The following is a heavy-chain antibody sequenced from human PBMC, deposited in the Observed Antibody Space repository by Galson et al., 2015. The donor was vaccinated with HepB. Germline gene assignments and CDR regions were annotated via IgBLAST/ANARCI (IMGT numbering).Heavy chain of an antibody. CDR3: ARATYDSNAAWDY. Sequence: SVKVSCKASGYTFTSYYMHWVRQAPGQGLEWMGVINPGGGSTSYAQKFQGRVTMTRDTSTSTVYMELSSLRSEDTALYYCARATYDSNAAWDYCGQGTLVIVSS. J-gene: IGHJ4*02. V-gene: IGHV1-46*01. CDR1: GYTFTSYY. D-gene: IGHD3-22*01. CDR2: INPGGGST.